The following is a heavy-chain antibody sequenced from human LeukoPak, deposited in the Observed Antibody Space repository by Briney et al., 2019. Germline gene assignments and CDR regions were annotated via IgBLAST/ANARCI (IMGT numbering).Heavy chain of an antibody. CDR2: INQDGGAK. V-gene: IGHV3-7*01. CDR1: GFTFSSYW. CDR3: ATSHDSSGTN. D-gene: IGHD3-22*01. J-gene: IGHJ4*02. Sequence: GGSLRLSCAASGFTFSSYWMAWVRQAPGKGREWVGNINQDGGAKFSVDSVKGRFTISRDNARNSLYLQMNNLRVEDTGIYYCATSHDSSGTNWGQGTLVTVSS.